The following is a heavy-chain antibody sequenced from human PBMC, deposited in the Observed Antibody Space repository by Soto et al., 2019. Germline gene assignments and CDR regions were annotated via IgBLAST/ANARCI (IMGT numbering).Heavy chain of an antibody. J-gene: IGHJ6*02. V-gene: IGHV3-30-3*01. CDR3: ARDDDETYYGSGLGYRYYGMDV. CDR1: GFTFSSYA. Sequence: QVQLVESGGGVVQPGRSLRLSCAASGFTFSSYAMHWVRQAPGKGLEWVAVISYDGSNKYYADSVKGRFTISRDNSKNTLYLQMNSLRAEDTAVYYCARDDDETYYGSGLGYRYYGMDVWGQGTTVTVSS. CDR2: ISYDGSNK. D-gene: IGHD3-10*01.